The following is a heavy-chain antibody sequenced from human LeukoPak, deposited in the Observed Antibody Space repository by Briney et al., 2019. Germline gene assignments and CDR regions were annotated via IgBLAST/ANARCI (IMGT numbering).Heavy chain of an antibody. CDR3: ARRDDSSGYHKIFDY. V-gene: IGHV4-38-2*02. CDR2: IYHSGST. CDR1: GYSISSGYY. Sequence: PSETLSLTCTVSGYSISSGYYWGWIRQPPGKGLEWIGSIYHSGSTYYNPSLKSRVTISVDTSKNQFSLKLSSVTAADTAVYYCARRDDSSGYHKIFDYWGPGTLVTVSS. J-gene: IGHJ4*02. D-gene: IGHD3-22*01.